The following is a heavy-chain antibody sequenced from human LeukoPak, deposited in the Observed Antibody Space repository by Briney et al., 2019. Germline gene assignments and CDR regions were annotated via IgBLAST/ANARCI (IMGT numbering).Heavy chain of an antibody. V-gene: IGHV4-59*01. CDR1: GGSISSFY. J-gene: IGHJ5*02. Sequence: PSETLSLTCNVSGGSISSFYCSWIRQPPGKGLEWIGYTSYSGKTNYNPSLKSRVTMSVDTSRNQFSLRLTSVTAADTAVYYCTRAPRKAWFGPWGQGTLVTVSS. D-gene: IGHD1-14*01. CDR2: TSYSGKT. CDR3: TRAPRKAWFGP.